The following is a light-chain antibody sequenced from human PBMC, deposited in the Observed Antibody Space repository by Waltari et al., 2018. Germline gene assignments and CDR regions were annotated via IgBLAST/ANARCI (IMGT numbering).Light chain of an antibody. Sequence: QSALTQPASVSGSPGQSITISCTGTRSDIGSYKYVSWYQQHPGKAPKVLIFDVSNRPSEVYDRFSGSKSGNTASLTISGLQAEDEADYYCTSWTGSNAYAFGTGTKVTVL. CDR3: TSWTGSNAYA. V-gene: IGLV2-14*03. CDR1: RSDIGSYKY. CDR2: DVS. J-gene: IGLJ1*01.